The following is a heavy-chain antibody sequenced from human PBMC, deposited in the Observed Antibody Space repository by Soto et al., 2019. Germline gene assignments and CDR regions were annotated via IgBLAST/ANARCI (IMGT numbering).Heavy chain of an antibody. J-gene: IGHJ4*02. CDR2: IYDGGTT. V-gene: IGHV4-30-4*01. CDR1: GGSISSAAYC. Sequence: QVQLQESGPRLVSPSQTLSLTCTVSGGSISSAAYCWSWIRQSPDKGLEWIGHIYDGGTTYSSPSLQXPXTXSXXTSETQFSLKLRSVSAADTAVYYCARGPSGDKIDYWGQGIQVTVSS. CDR3: ARGPSGDKIDY. D-gene: IGHD7-27*01.